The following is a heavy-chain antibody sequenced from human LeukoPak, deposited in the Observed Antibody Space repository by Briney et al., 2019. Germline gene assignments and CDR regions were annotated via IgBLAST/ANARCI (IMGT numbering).Heavy chain of an antibody. J-gene: IGHJ1*01. CDR2: ISAAGP. V-gene: IGHV3-23*01. D-gene: IGHD4-17*01. Sequence: GGSLRLSCAASGFTISNYALTWVRQAPGRGLEWGSSISAAGPYYADSVKGRFSISRDNYKNTLYLQLSSLSAEDTAVYYCARDPNGNYVGAFDFQRWGQGTLVTVSS. CDR1: GFTISNYA. CDR3: ARDPNGNYVGAFDFQR.